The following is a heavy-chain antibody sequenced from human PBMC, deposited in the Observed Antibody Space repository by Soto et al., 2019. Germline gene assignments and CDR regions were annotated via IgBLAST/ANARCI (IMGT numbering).Heavy chain of an antibody. Sequence: GGSLRLSCAASGFTFSSYWMHWVRQAPGKGLVWVSRINSDGSSTSYADSVKGRFTISRDNAKNTLYLQMNSLRAEDTAVYYCARPPKGYSGYDTPGYWGQGTLVTVSS. V-gene: IGHV3-74*01. CDR2: INSDGSST. CDR3: ARPPKGYSGYDTPGY. J-gene: IGHJ4*02. D-gene: IGHD5-12*01. CDR1: GFTFSSYW.